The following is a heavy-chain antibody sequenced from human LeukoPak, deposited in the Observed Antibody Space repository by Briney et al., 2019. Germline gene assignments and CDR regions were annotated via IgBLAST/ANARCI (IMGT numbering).Heavy chain of an antibody. CDR1: GYTFTGYY. J-gene: IGHJ4*02. D-gene: IGHD3-10*01. CDR2: INPSSGGT. Sequence: ASVKASCTVSGYTFTGYYLHWVRQAPGQGLEWMGRINPSSGGTNYAQKFQGRVTMTRDTSINTAYMDLSSLRSDDTAVYYCARGPSGSDYWGQGTLVIVSS. V-gene: IGHV1-2*06. CDR3: ARGPSGSDY.